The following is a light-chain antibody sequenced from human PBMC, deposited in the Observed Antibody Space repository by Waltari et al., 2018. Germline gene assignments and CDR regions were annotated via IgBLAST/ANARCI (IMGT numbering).Light chain of an antibody. V-gene: IGKV4-1*01. Sequence: DIVMTQSPDSLTVSTGERATINCRSSQSVSDHVNNKNYLAWYRQKPGQPPKLLISWASTREFGVPDRFSGSGSGTEFTRTISSLQPEDVAVYYCQQYYNTPPTFGQGTKVEIK. CDR2: WAS. J-gene: IGKJ1*01. CDR3: QQYYNTPPT. CDR1: QSVSDHVNNKNY.